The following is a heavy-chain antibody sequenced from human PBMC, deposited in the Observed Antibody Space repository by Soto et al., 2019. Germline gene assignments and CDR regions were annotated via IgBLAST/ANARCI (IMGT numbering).Heavy chain of an antibody. CDR2: IYYTGRT. J-gene: IGHJ4*02. CDR1: GGSLSSGDYY. CDR3: ARVAVAGTRVDY. Sequence: TLSLTCTVSGGSLSSGDYYWTWIRQPPGKGPEWIGYIYYTGRTYYNPSLKSRITISVDKSKNQFSLKLSSVTAADTAVYYCARVAVAGTRVDYWGQGTLVTVSS. V-gene: IGHV4-30-4*01. D-gene: IGHD6-19*01.